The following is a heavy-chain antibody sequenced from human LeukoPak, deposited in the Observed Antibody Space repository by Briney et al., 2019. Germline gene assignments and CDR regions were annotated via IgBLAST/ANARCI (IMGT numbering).Heavy chain of an antibody. V-gene: IGHV4-34*01. CDR3: ARARYEWLRAFDI. CDR1: GGSFSGYY. CDR2: INHSGST. D-gene: IGHD3-3*01. J-gene: IGHJ3*02. Sequence: KPSETLSLTCAVYGGSFSGYYWSWIRQPPGKGLEWIGEINHSGSTNYNPSLKSRVTISVDTSKNQFSLKLSSVTAADTAVYYCARARYEWLRAFDIWGQGTMVTVSS.